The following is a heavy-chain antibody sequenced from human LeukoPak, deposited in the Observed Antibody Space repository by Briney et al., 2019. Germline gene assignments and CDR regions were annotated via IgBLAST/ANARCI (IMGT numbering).Heavy chain of an antibody. V-gene: IGHV1-18*01. CDR3: ARDKGMVGYCSGGSCYWPFDY. CDR2: ISAYNGNT. Sequence: ASVKVSCKTSGYTFISYGISWVRQAPGQGLEWMGWISAYNGNTNYAQKFQGRVGMTTGTSTSTAYMELRSLRADDTAVYHCARDKGMVGYCSGGSCYWPFDYWGQGTLVIVSS. D-gene: IGHD2-15*01. J-gene: IGHJ4*02. CDR1: GYTFISYG.